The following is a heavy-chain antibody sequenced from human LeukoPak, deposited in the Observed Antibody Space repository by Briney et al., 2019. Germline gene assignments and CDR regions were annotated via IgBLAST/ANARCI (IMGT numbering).Heavy chain of an antibody. CDR2: INPSGGST. CDR1: GYTFTSYY. J-gene: IGHJ4*02. Sequence: GASVKVSCKASGYTFTSYYMHWVRQAPGQGLEWMGIINPSGGSTSYAQKFQGRVTMTEDTSTDTAYMELSSLRSEDTAVYYCATTDGPLFGDHPLFDYWGQGTLVTVSS. CDR3: ATTDGPLFGDHPLFDY. V-gene: IGHV1-46*01. D-gene: IGHD1-14*01.